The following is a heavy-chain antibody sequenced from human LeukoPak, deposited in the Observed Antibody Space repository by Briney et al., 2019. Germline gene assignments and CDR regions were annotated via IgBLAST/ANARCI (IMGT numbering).Heavy chain of an antibody. CDR2: IYTSGST. V-gene: IGHV4-39*07. CDR1: GGSISSSSYY. J-gene: IGHJ4*02. D-gene: IGHD3-10*01. Sequence: SETLSLTCTVSGGSISSSSYYWGWIRQPPGKGLEWIGRIYTSGSTNYNPSLKSRVTMSVDTSKNQFSLKLSSVTAADTAVYYCARDDSMVRGVIPVYWGQGTLVTVSS. CDR3: ARDDSMVRGVIPVY.